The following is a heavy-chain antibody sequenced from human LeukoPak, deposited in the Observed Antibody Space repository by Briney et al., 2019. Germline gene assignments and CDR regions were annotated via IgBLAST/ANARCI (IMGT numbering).Heavy chain of an antibody. Sequence: GGSLRLSCAASGFTFSSYGMSWVRQAPGKGLEWVSAISGSGGSTYYADSVKGRFTISRDNSKNTLYLQMNSLRAEDTAVYYCAKGRGYGKDAFDIWGQGTMVTVSS. V-gene: IGHV3-23*01. D-gene: IGHD3-10*01. CDR3: AKGRGYGKDAFDI. CDR2: ISGSGGST. CDR1: GFTFSSYG. J-gene: IGHJ3*02.